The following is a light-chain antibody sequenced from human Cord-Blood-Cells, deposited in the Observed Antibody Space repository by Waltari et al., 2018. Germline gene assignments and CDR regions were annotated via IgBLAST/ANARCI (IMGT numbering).Light chain of an antibody. CDR3: SSYTSSSTYV. J-gene: IGLJ1*01. V-gene: IGLV2-14*01. CDR2: EVS. CDR1: SSDVGGYNY. Sequence: QSALTQPASVSGSPGQSITISCTATSSDVGGYNYISWYQQHPGKAPKLMIYEVSNRPSGVSNRCSGSKSGNTASLTISGLQAEDEADYYCSSYTSSSTYVFGTGTKVTVL.